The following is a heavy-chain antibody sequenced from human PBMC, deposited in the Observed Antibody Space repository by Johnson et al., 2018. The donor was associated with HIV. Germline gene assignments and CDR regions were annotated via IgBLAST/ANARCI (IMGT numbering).Heavy chain of an antibody. Sequence: VQLVESGGGLVQPGGSLRLSCVASGFTFEDHGMSWVRQRPGMGLEWVSGFDWIGGSTSYADSVKGRFTISRDNAKNSMSLQMNGLRAEDTALYYCARDPTTQYSRLTGDFGAFDIWGQGTMVTVSS. CDR3: ARDPTTQYSRLTGDFGAFDI. CDR1: GFTFEDHG. D-gene: IGHD7-27*01. V-gene: IGHV3-20*04. J-gene: IGHJ3*02. CDR2: FDWIGGST.